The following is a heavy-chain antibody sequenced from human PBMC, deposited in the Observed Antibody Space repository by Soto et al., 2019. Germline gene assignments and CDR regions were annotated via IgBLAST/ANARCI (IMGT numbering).Heavy chain of an antibody. J-gene: IGHJ5*01. CDR3: ARQASGYYYGWFDS. V-gene: IGHV4-39*01. CDR1: GGSILDSTYY. Sequence: QLLLQESGPGLVKPSETLSLTCTVSGGSILDSTYYWAWIRQSPGKGLEWIGTIFYSGGTFYTPSLKSRVTMSVDTSNNQFSLKLSSVTAADTAVYYCARQASGYYYGWFDSWGQATLVTVSS. D-gene: IGHD3-22*01. CDR2: IFYSGGT.